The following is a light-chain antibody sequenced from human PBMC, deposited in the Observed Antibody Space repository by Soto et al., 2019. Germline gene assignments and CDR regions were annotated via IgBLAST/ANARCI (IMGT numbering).Light chain of an antibody. CDR2: WAS. V-gene: IGKV4-1*01. CDR1: QNILYTNNKNY. J-gene: IGKJ4*01. CDR3: QQCYSAPLT. Sequence: DIVMTQSPDSLAVSLGERATINCKSSQNILYTNNKNYLVWYQQKPGQPPKLLISWASTRESGVPDRFSGSGSGTDFTLTISSLQADDVVVYYCQQCYSAPLTFGGGTKVEI.